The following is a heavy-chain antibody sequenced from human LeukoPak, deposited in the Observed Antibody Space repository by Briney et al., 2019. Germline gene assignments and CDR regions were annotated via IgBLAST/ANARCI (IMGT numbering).Heavy chain of an antibody. CDR2: INHSGST. J-gene: IGHJ4*02. Sequence: SETLSLTCAVSGGSFSDYDWGWIRQPPGKGLEWIGEINHSGSTNCDPSLKSRITMSIDTSKSQFSLNLRSVTAADTAVYYCARYVPVKTGTTRSSFDFWGQGTLVTVSS. D-gene: IGHD1-1*01. CDR1: GGSFSDYD. V-gene: IGHV4-34*10. CDR3: ARYVPVKTGTTRSSFDF.